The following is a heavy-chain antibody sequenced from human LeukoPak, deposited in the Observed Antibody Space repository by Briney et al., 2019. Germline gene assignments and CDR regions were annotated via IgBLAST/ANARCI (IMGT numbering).Heavy chain of an antibody. D-gene: IGHD5-12*01. Sequence: ASVKVSCKASGYTFTGYYMHWVRQAPGQGLEWMGWINPNSVGTNYAQKFQGRVTMTRDTSISTAYMELSRLRSDDTAVYYCAKEAGYDSQELDYWGQGNLVTVSS. CDR3: AKEAGYDSQELDY. CDR1: GYTFTGYY. J-gene: IGHJ4*02. CDR2: INPNSVGT. V-gene: IGHV1-2*02.